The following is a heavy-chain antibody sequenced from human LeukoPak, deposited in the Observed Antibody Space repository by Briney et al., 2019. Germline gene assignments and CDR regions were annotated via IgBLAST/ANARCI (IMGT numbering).Heavy chain of an antibody. D-gene: IGHD5-24*01. CDR3: ARGAVDRLEMATIFFDY. Sequence: SETLSLTCTVSGGSISSYYWSWIRQPAGKGLEWIGRIYTSGSTNYNPSLKSRVTMSVDTSKNQFSLKLSSVTAADTAVYYCARGAVDRLEMATIFFDYWGQGTLVTVSS. CDR2: IYTSGST. J-gene: IGHJ4*02. V-gene: IGHV4-4*07. CDR1: GGSISSYY.